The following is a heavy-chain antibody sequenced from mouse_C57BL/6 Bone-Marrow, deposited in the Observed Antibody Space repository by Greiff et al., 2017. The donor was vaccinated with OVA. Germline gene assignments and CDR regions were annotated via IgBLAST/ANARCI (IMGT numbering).Heavy chain of an antibody. CDR3: ARAGHYGSPFDY. D-gene: IGHD1-1*01. Sequence: DVKLVESGGGLVKPGGSLKLSCAASGFTFSSYAMSWVRQTPEKRLEWVATISDGGSYTYYPDNVKGRFTISRDNAKNNLYLQMSHLKSEDTAMYYCARAGHYGSPFDYWGQGTTLTVSS. V-gene: IGHV5-4*03. J-gene: IGHJ2*01. CDR2: ISDGGSYT. CDR1: GFTFSSYA.